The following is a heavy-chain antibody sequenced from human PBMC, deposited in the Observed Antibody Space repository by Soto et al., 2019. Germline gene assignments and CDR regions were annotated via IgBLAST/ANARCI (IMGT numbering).Heavy chain of an antibody. J-gene: IGHJ4*02. CDR1: GFTLSDHD. V-gene: IGHV3-11*03. CDR3: ARSGDNYNVLDY. D-gene: IGHD3-10*02. CDR2: SSNSGTFT. Sequence: PGGSLRLSCAASGFTLSDHDMSWIRQAPGKGLEWVSFSSNSGTFTKYADSVKGRFNISRDNAKNSLYLQITSLRGEDTAIYFCARSGDNYNVLDYWGPGTPVTVSS.